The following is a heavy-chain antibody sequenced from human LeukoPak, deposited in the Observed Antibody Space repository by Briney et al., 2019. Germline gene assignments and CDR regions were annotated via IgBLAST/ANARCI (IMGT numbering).Heavy chain of an antibody. CDR3: ARGPQAVVDQFDY. CDR1: GDSISSGGYS. Sequence: SQTLSLTCAVSGDSISSGGYSWSWLRQPPGKGLEWIGYIYHSGSTYYNPSLKSRVTISIDKSKNQFSLKLSSVTAADTAVYYCARGPQAVVDQFDYWGQGTLVVVSS. D-gene: IGHD2-15*01. V-gene: IGHV4-30-2*01. J-gene: IGHJ4*02. CDR2: IYHSGST.